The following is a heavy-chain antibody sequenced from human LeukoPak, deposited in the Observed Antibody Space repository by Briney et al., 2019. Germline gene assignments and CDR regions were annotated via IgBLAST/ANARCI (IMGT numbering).Heavy chain of an antibody. V-gene: IGHV4-61*02. J-gene: IGHJ5*02. CDR1: GGSISSGSYY. CDR2: IYTSGST. Sequence: PSETLSLTCTVSGGSISSGSYYWSWIRQPAGKGLEWIGRIYTSGSTNYNPSLESRVTISVDTSKNQFSLKLSSVTAADTAVYYCAREWFGELFPKNWFDPWGQGTLVTVSS. D-gene: IGHD3-10*01. CDR3: AREWFGELFPKNWFDP.